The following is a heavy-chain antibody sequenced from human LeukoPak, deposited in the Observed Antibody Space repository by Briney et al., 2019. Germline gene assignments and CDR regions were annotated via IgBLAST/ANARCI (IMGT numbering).Heavy chain of an antibody. CDR3: ARDPRPKWESEYSFLDP. D-gene: IGHD1-26*01. J-gene: IGHJ5*02. Sequence: GGSLRLSCAASGFSFSEHLMSWVRQSPGKGLEWVADIKADGSKKHYVDSVKGRFTISRDNAKNSLFMQMDSLTVQDTAVYYCARDPRPKWESEYSFLDPRGQGTLVTVPS. CDR2: IKADGSKK. V-gene: IGHV3-7*01. CDR1: GFSFSEHL.